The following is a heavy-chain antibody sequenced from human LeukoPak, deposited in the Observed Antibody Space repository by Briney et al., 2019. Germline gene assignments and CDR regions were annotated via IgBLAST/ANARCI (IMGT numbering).Heavy chain of an antibody. V-gene: IGHV4-39*07. CDR2: IYYSGST. Sequence: SETLSLTCAVSGGSISSYYWSWIRQPPGKGLEWIGSIYYSGSTYYNPSLKSRVTISVDTSKNQFSLKLSSVTAADTAVYYCARIYGSGSYLYLDYYYYYMDVWGKGTTVTVSS. CDR1: GGSISSYY. J-gene: IGHJ6*03. CDR3: ARIYGSGSYLYLDYYYYYMDV. D-gene: IGHD3-10*01.